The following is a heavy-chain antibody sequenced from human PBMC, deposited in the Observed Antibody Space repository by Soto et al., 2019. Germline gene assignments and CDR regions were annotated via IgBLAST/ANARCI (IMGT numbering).Heavy chain of an antibody. J-gene: IGHJ5*02. D-gene: IGHD3-10*01. CDR1: GGSISNYY. CDR2: ISTSGST. V-gene: IGHV4-4*07. Sequence: PPETLSLTCTVSGGSISNYYWTWIRQPAGKGLEWIGRISTSGSTNYNPSLKSRVTMSVDTSKNQFSLNLSSVTAADTAVYYCARDRTVRGDWFDPWGQGTLVTVSS. CDR3: ARDRTVRGDWFDP.